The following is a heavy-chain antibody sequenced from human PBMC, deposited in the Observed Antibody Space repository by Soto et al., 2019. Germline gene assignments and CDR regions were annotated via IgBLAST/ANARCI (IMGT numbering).Heavy chain of an antibody. Sequence: QITLKESGPTLVKPTQTLTLTCTFSGFSLSTSGVGVGWIRQPPGKALEWLALIHWNDDKRYSPSLKSRLTITKDTSKNQVVLTMTNMDPVDTATYYCAHRRYPTGEHAFDIWGQGTMVTVSS. V-gene: IGHV2-5*01. CDR3: AHRRYPTGEHAFDI. CDR1: GFSLSTSGVG. D-gene: IGHD7-27*01. J-gene: IGHJ3*02. CDR2: IHWNDDK.